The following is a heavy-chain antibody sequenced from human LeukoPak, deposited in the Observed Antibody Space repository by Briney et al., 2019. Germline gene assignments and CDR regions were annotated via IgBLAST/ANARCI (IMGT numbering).Heavy chain of an antibody. V-gene: IGHV1-69*01. CDR3: ASHPYPDWYFDL. CDR1: GGTFISYA. CDR2: IIPIFGTA. J-gene: IGHJ2*01. Sequence: SVKVSCKASGGTFISYAISWVRQAPGQGLEWMGGIIPIFGTANYAQKFQGRVTITADESTSTAYMELSSLRSEDTAVYYCASHPYPDWYFDLWGRGTLVTVSS.